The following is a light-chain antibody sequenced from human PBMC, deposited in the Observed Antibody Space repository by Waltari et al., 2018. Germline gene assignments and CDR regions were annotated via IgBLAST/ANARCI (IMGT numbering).Light chain of an antibody. J-gene: IGLJ1*01. Sequence: QSALTQPASVSGSPGQSITISCSGTDSDVVAYDFVSWYQQHPGKAPPPIIYEVINRPSGISNRFSASKSGNTASLTISGLQAEDEADYYCSSYTTSSAPGVFGTGTRVTVL. CDR2: EVI. V-gene: IGLV2-14*01. CDR3: SSYTTSSAPGV. CDR1: DSDVVAYDF.